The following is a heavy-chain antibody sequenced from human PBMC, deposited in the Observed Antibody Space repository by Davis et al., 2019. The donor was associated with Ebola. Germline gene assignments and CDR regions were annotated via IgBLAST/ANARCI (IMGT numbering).Heavy chain of an antibody. D-gene: IGHD3-10*01. Sequence: MPSETLSLTCTVSGGSISSSSYYWGWIRQPPGKGLEWIGSIYYSGSTYYNPSLKSRVTISVDTSKNQFSLKLSSVTAADTAVYYCARHGMARGGELVFGDPKRQYYYYGVDVWGKGLTVTVSS. CDR2: IYYSGST. J-gene: IGHJ6*04. CDR1: GGSISSSSYY. CDR3: ARHGMARGGELVFGDPKRQYYYYGVDV. V-gene: IGHV4-39*01.